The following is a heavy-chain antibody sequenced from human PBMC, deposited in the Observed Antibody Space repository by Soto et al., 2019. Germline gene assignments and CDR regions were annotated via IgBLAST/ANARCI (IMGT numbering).Heavy chain of an antibody. D-gene: IGHD4-17*01. V-gene: IGHV3-30*18. J-gene: IGHJ4*02. CDR1: GFTFSNHG. CDR2: ISYDGSNK. CDR3: AKGTTKETSPFDF. Sequence: QVQLVESGGGVVQPGRSLRLSCAASGFTFSNHGMHWVRQAPGKGLEWVAVISYDGSNKYYADSVKGRFTISRDNSKNTLYLQMNSLRAEDTAVYYCAKGTTKETSPFDFWGQGTLVTVSS.